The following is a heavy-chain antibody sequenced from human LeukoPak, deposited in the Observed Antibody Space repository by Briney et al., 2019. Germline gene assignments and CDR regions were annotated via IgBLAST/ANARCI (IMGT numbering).Heavy chain of an antibody. V-gene: IGHV3-9*01. D-gene: IGHD6-13*01. Sequence: GRSLRLSCAASGFTFGDYAMHWVRQAPGKGLEWVSGISWNSGSIGYADSVKGRFTISRDNALNSLYLQMNSLRAEDTAIYYCARSIPYGTTWYGRSDYWGQGTLVTVSS. CDR1: GFTFGDYA. J-gene: IGHJ4*02. CDR3: ARSIPYGTTWYGRSDY. CDR2: ISWNSGSI.